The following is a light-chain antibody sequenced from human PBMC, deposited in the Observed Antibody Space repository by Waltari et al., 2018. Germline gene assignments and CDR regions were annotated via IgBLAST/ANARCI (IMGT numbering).Light chain of an antibody. V-gene: IGLV2-14*01. Sequence: QSALTQPASVSGSPGQSITISCSGTSSDVGGYNYVSWYQQLPGNAPKLLIYDVPRGPSGVSNRFSGSKSGNTASLTIFGLQAEDEADYYCASYTSTRTVIFGGGTRVTVL. CDR1: SSDVGGYNY. CDR3: ASYTSTRTVI. CDR2: DVP. J-gene: IGLJ2*01.